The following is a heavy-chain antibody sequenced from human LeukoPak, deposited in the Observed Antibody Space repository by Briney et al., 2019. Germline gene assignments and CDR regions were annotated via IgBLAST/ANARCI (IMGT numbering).Heavy chain of an antibody. Sequence: SETLSLTCGASAFSISSAYYWGWIRQPPGKGLEWIGSFHHGGDTYYNPSLKSRVTISVDTPKNQFSLKLRSVTAADTAVYYCAGGIVGVHAYWGQGILVTVSS. J-gene: IGHJ4*02. CDR3: AGGIVGVHAY. V-gene: IGHV4-38-2*01. CDR1: AFSISSAYY. D-gene: IGHD1-26*01. CDR2: FHHGGDT.